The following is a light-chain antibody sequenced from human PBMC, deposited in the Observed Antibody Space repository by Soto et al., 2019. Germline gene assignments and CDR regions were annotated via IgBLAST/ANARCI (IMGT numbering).Light chain of an antibody. Sequence: QSVLTQPASLSWCSQQSITISSTRSSSDFGAYNFVSWYQQHPSKAPKLIIYDVSNRPSGISSRFSGSKSGNTASLIISGLQTEDEADYFCTSYTTSSTLYVFGTGTKDTVL. J-gene: IGLJ1*01. CDR1: SSDFGAYNF. V-gene: IGLV2-14*01. CDR2: DVS. CDR3: TSYTTSSTLYV.